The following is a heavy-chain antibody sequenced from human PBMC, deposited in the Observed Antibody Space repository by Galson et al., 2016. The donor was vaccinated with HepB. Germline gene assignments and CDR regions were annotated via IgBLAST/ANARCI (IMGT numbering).Heavy chain of an antibody. CDR1: GFTFDGYG. J-gene: IGHJ3*02. CDR2: ISSSGKTI. CDR3: ARDPGYCSRTSCYGGRFDI. Sequence: SLRLSCAASGFTFDGYGMSWVRQVRGKGLEWVSYISSSGKTIFYADSVKGRFTISRDNAKNSLYLQMNSLRDEDTAIYYCARDPGYCSRTSCYGGRFDIWGQGTMVTVSS. D-gene: IGHD2-2*01. V-gene: IGHV3-48*02.